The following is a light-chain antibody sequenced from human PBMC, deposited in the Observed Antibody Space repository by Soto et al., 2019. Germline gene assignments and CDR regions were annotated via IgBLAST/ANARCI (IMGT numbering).Light chain of an antibody. Sequence: QSVLTQPASVSGSPGQSITISCTGTSSDVGGYNYVSWYQQHPGKAPKLMIYDVSNRPSGVSNRFSGSKSGNTASLTISGLQAEDEADYFCSSYARSSTLVFGGETKLTVL. CDR2: DVS. V-gene: IGLV2-14*01. CDR1: SSDVGGYNY. CDR3: SSYARSSTLV. J-gene: IGLJ2*01.